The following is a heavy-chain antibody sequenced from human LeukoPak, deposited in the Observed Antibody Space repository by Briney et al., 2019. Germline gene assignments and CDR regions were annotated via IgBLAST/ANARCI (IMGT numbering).Heavy chain of an antibody. J-gene: IGHJ4*02. CDR1: GGTFSSYA. D-gene: IGHD3-10*01. CDR3: ARMGRVYYYGSGSEFDY. V-gene: IGHV1-69*13. Sequence: SVKVSCKASGGTFSSYAISWVRQAPGQGLEWMGGIMPIFGTANYAQKFQGRVTITADESTSTAYMELSSLRSEDTAVYYCARMGRVYYYGSGSEFDYWGRGTLVTVSS. CDR2: IMPIFGTA.